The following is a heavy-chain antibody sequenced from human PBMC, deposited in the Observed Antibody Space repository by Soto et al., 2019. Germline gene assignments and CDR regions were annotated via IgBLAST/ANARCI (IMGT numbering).Heavy chain of an antibody. V-gene: IGHV1-8*01. J-gene: IGHJ4*02. CDR1: GYTFTSYD. CDR2: MNPNSGNT. D-gene: IGHD6-6*01. CDR3: ARGPSIRGSIAARPYYFDY. Sequence: QVQLVQSGAEVKKPGASVKVSCKASGYTFTSYDINWVRQATGQGLEWMGWMNPNSGNTGYAQKFQGRVTMTRNTSISTAYMELSRLRSEDTAVYYCARGPSIRGSIAARPYYFDYWGQGTLVTVSS.